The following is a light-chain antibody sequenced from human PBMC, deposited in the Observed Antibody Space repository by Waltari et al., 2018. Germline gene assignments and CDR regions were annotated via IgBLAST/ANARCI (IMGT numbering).Light chain of an antibody. CDR2: EVS. Sequence: DVIMTQSPLSLPVTPGQPASISCRSSQSLLHSDGKTYLNWFHQKPGQPPRRLIYEVSNRDSGVPDRFSGTGAGTDFTLKISRLETDDVGIYYCMEGTHRPPTFGQGTQVEIK. J-gene: IGKJ1*01. CDR1: QSLLHSDGKTY. V-gene: IGKV2-30*02. CDR3: MEGTHRPPT.